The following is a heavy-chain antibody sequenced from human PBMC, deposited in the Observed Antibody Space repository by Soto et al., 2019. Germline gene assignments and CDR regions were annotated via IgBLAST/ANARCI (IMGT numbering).Heavy chain of an antibody. J-gene: IGHJ4*02. CDR2: VYYSGST. V-gene: IGHV4-31*03. Sequence: SETHSLTCTVSGGFLISGVYFWNWIRQLPGKGLEWIGHVYYSGSTYYNPSLKSRLTMSVDMSKNQFSLNLNSVTAADTAAYYCARESGSGWHALDYWGQGTPVTVSS. D-gene: IGHD6-19*01. CDR1: GGFLISGVYF. CDR3: ARESGSGWHALDY.